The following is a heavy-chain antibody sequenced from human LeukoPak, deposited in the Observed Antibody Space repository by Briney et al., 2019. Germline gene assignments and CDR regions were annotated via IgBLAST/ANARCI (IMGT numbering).Heavy chain of an antibody. CDR3: ARRGYSDYPLYYFDY. CDR1: GFSFSDYY. Sequence: PGGSLRLSCAASGFSFSDYYMSWVRQAPGKGLEWVSYISSSSRYTNYADSVKGRFTISRDNAKNSLYLQMNSLRAEDTAVYYCARRGYSDYPLYYFDYWGQGTLVSVSS. J-gene: IGHJ4*02. D-gene: IGHD5-12*01. V-gene: IGHV3-11*06. CDR2: ISSSSRYT.